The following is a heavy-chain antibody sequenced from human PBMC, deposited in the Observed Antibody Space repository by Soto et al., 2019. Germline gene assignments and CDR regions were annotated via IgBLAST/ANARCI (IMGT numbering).Heavy chain of an antibody. CDR2: IYYSGST. Sequence: QVQLQESGPGLVKPSETLSLTCTVSGGSVSSGSYYWSWIRQPPGKGLEWIGYIYYSGSTNYNPSLKSRVSISIDTSKNQFSLKLSSVTAADTAVYYCVRDVDTSMVLREVLPTGMDVWGQGTTVTVSS. D-gene: IGHD5-18*01. J-gene: IGHJ6*02. CDR1: GGSVSSGSYY. CDR3: VRDVDTSMVLREVLPTGMDV. V-gene: IGHV4-61*01.